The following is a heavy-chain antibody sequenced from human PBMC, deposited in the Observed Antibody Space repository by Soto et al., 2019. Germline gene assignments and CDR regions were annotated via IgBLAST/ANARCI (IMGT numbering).Heavy chain of an antibody. CDR3: TTGGSSSHPYYYYGMDV. V-gene: IGHV3-15*01. D-gene: IGHD6-6*01. CDR1: GFTFSNAW. CDR2: IKSKTDGGTT. J-gene: IGHJ6*04. Sequence: PGGSLRLSCAASGFTFSNAWMSWVRQAPGKGLEWVGRIKSKTDGGTTDYAAPVKGRFTISRDDSKNTLYLQMNSLKTEDTAVYDCTTGGSSSHPYYYYGMDVWGKGTKVTVS.